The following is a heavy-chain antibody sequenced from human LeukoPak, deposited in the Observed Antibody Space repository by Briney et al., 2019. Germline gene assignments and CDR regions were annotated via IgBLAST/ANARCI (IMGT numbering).Heavy chain of an antibody. D-gene: IGHD3-22*01. V-gene: IGHV3-21*01. CDR2: ISSSSSYI. J-gene: IGHJ4*02. CDR3: ARDSAFRSGYSLAFDY. Sequence: GGSLRLSCAASGFTFSSYSMTWVRQAPGKGLEWVSSISSSSSYIYYADSVKGRFTISRDNAKNSLYLQMNSLRAKDTAVYYCARDSAFRSGYSLAFDYWGQGTLVTVSS. CDR1: GFTFSSYS.